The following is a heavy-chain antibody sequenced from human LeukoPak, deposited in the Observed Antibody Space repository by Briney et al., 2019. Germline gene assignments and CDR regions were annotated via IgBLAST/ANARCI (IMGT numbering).Heavy chain of an antibody. CDR2: ISSNGGST. Sequence: GGSLRLSCAASGFTFSSYAMHWVRQAPGKGLEYVSAISSNGGSTYHANSVKGRFTISRDNSKNTLYLQMGSLRAEDMAVYYCARDGTTMVRGVIIPSWFDPWGQGTLVTVSS. CDR1: GFTFSSYA. J-gene: IGHJ5*02. CDR3: ARDGTTMVRGVIIPSWFDP. D-gene: IGHD3-10*01. V-gene: IGHV3-64*01.